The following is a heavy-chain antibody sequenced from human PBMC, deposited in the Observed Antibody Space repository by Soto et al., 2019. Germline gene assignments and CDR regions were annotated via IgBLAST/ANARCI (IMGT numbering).Heavy chain of an antibody. V-gene: IGHV1-46*01. CDR3: ARVGVTTGGAADY. D-gene: IGHD4-17*01. CDR2: INPSGGST. J-gene: IGHJ4*02. Sequence: QVQLVQSGAEVKKPGASVKVSCKASGYTFTSYYMHWVRQAPGQGLEWMGIINPSGGSTRYAQKFKGRVTMTRDTSTSTVYMELSSLRSEDTAVYYCARVGVTTGGAADYWGQGTLVTVSS. CDR1: GYTFTSYY.